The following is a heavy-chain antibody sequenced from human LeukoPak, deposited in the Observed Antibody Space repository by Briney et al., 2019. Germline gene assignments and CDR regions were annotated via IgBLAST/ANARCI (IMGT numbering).Heavy chain of an antibody. V-gene: IGHV4-34*01. J-gene: IGHJ4*02. CDR1: GGSFSGHY. Sequence: SETLSLTCAVYGGSFSGHYWSWIRQPPGKGLEWIGEINHSGSTNYNPSLKSRVTISVDTSKNQFSLKLSSVTAADTAVYYCARVDVVVARSPFDYWGQGTLVTVSS. CDR2: INHSGST. D-gene: IGHD2-15*01. CDR3: ARVDVVVARSPFDY.